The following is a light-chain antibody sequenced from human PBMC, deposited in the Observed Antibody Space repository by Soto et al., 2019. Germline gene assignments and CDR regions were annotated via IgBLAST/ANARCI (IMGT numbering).Light chain of an antibody. J-gene: IGLJ3*02. CDR3: LLSYSNSRV. CDR2: DTS. V-gene: IGLV7-46*01. CDR1: TETVTSGHY. Sequence: QAVVTQEPSLTVSPGGTVTLTCASSTETVTSGHYPYWLQQKPGQAPTTLIYDTSKKHSWTPARFSGSLLGGKAALTLSGAQPEDEADYYCLLSYSNSRVFGGVTKLTVL.